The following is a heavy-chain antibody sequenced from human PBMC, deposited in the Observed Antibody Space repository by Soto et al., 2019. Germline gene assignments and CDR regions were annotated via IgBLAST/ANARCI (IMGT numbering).Heavy chain of an antibody. Sequence: EVQLLESGGGLVQPGGSLRLSCAASGFTFTTYAMTWVRQAPGKGLEWVSAINSAGNTYYADSVKGRFTISRDNAKNTLYLQMNGLKAEDTAVYYCAKDWYEDYWGQGTLVTVSS. J-gene: IGHJ4*02. CDR3: AKDWYEDY. D-gene: IGHD6-13*01. V-gene: IGHV3-23*01. CDR1: GFTFTTYA. CDR2: INSAGNT.